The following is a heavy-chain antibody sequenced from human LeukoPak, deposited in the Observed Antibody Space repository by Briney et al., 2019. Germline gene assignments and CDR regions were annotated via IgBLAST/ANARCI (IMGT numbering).Heavy chain of an antibody. Sequence: SETLSLTCTVSGGSISSSSYYWGWIRQPPGKGLEWIGSIYYSGGTYYNPSLKSRVTISVDTSKNQFSLKLSSVTAADTAVYYCARRGIAAAAMGFDYWGQGTLVTVSS. CDR2: IYYSGGT. CDR3: ARRGIAAAAMGFDY. V-gene: IGHV4-39*01. CDR1: GGSISSSSYY. D-gene: IGHD6-13*01. J-gene: IGHJ4*02.